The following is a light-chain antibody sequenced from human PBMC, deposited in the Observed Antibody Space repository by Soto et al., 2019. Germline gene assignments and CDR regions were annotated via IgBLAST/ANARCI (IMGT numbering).Light chain of an antibody. J-gene: IGKJ2*01. CDR3: QHRGKWPRT. V-gene: IGKV3-11*01. CDR2: GAS. CDR1: QSVSSY. Sequence: EIVLTQSPATLSLSPGERATLSCRASQSVSSYLAWYQQKSGQAPRLLIYGASNRATGIPARFSGSGSGTDFTLTISSLEPEDFAAYYCQHRGKWPRTFGQGTKLEIK.